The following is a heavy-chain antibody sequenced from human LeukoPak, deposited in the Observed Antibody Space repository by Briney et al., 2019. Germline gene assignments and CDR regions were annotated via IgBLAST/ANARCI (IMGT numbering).Heavy chain of an antibody. J-gene: IGHJ4*02. CDR1: GFTFSSYS. D-gene: IGHD3-3*01. V-gene: IGHV3-30*02. CDR3: ARDRHDFWSGYYVGYFDS. Sequence: GGSLRLSCAASGFTFSSYSMNWVRQAPGKGLEWVAFIRHDESNIFYADSIKGRFTISRDNSNNTLYLQMNNLRTEDTAVYYCARDRHDFWSGYYVGYFDSWGQGILVTVSS. CDR2: IRHDESNI.